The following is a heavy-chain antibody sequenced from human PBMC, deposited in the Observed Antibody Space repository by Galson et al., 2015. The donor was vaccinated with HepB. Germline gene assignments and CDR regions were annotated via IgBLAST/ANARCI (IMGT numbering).Heavy chain of an antibody. CDR2: TYYRSKWYN. D-gene: IGHD6-19*01. J-gene: IGHJ6*02. CDR3: AREVGYSSGWYQGFNYGMDV. Sequence: CAISGDSVSSNSAAWNWIRQSPSRGLEWLGRTYYRSKWYNDYAVSVKSRMTINPDTSKNQFSLQLNSVTPEDTAVYYCAREVGYSSGWYQGFNYGMDVWGQVTTFTVSS. V-gene: IGHV6-1*01. CDR1: GDSVSSNSAA.